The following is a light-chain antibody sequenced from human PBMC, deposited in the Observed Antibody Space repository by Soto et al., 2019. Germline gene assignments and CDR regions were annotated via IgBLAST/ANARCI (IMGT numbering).Light chain of an antibody. V-gene: IGKV1-5*03. J-gene: IGKJ1*01. Sequence: DIQMTQSPSTLSGSVGDRVTITCRASQTISSWLAWYQQKPGKAPKLLIYKASTLKSGVPSRFSGSGSGTEFTLTISSLQPDDFATYYCQQYNSYSRTFGQGTKVDNK. CDR3: QQYNSYSRT. CDR1: QTISSW. CDR2: KAS.